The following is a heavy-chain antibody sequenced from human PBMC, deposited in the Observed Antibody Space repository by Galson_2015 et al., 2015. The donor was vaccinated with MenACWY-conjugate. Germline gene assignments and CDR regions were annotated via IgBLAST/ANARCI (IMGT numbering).Heavy chain of an antibody. D-gene: IGHD3-16*02. CDR1: GFTFSSYS. CDR3: ARDREDYEHVWGTYRPHYFDP. J-gene: IGHJ4*02. Sequence: SLRLSCAASGFTFSSYSMNWVRQAPGKGLEWVSYITSSSTTIYYADSVKGRFTISRDNAKNSLYLQMNSLRDEDTAVYYCARDREDYEHVWGTYRPHYFDPWGQGTLVTVSS. V-gene: IGHV3-48*02. CDR2: ITSSSTTI.